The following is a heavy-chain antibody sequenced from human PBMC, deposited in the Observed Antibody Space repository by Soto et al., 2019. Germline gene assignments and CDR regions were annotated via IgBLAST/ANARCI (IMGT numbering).Heavy chain of an antibody. CDR3: ARDDPKLWFGELLFDY. D-gene: IGHD3-10*01. V-gene: IGHV1-69*08. Sequence: QVQLVQSGAEVKKPGSSVKVSCKASGGTFSSYTISWVRQAPGQGLEWMGRIIPILGIANYAQKFQGRVTITADKSTSTADMELSSLRSEDTAVYYCARDDPKLWFGELLFDYWGQGTLVTVSS. J-gene: IGHJ4*02. CDR1: GGTFSSYT. CDR2: IIPILGIA.